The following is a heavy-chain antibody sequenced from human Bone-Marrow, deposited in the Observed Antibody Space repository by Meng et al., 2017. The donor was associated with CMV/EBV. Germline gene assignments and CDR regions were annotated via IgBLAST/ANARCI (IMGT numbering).Heavy chain of an antibody. CDR1: GYTFTSYD. CDR3: ARGRDFWSGYYAHGPSHYYYYGMDV. V-gene: IGHV1-8*01. CDR2: MNPNRGNT. D-gene: IGHD3-3*01. J-gene: IGHJ6*02. Sequence: ASVKVSCKASGYTFTSYDINWVRQATGQGLEWMGWMNPNRGNTGYAQKFQGRVTRTRNTTIRTAHMELSSLRSEDTAVYYCARGRDFWSGYYAHGPSHYYYYGMDVWGQGTTVTVSS.